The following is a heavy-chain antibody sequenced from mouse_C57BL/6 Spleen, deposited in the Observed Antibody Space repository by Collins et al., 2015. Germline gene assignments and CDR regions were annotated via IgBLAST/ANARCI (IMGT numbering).Heavy chain of an antibody. V-gene: IGHV6-3*01. D-gene: IGHD1-1*01. CDR2: IRLKSDNYAT. J-gene: IGHJ2*01. CDR1: GFTFSNYW. CDR3: TAGVVAPADY. Sequence: EVKLEESGGGLVQPGGSMKLSCVASGFTFSNYWVNWVRQSPEKGLEWVAQIRLKSDNYATHYAESVKGRFTISRDDSKSSVYLQMNNLRAEDTGIYYCTAGVVAPADYWGQGTTLTVSS.